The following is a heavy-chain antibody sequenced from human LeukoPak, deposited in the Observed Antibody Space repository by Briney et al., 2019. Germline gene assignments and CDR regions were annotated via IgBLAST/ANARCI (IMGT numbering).Heavy chain of an antibody. J-gene: IGHJ3*02. CDR3: ATHLAAAGHPEDVVAFDI. CDR2: LNPDDGEI. D-gene: IGHD6-13*01. V-gene: IGHV1-24*01. CDR1: GFALTELS. Sequence: ASVKVSCKASGFALTELSMHWVRQAPGEGLEWMGGLNPDDGEIIYAQKFQGRVTMTEDPSTDTAYMELSSLRSEDTAVYYCATHLAAAGHPEDVVAFDIWGQGTMVTVSS.